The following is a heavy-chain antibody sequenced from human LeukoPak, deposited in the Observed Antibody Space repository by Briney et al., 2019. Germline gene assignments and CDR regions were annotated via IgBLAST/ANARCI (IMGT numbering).Heavy chain of an antibody. J-gene: IGHJ4*02. V-gene: IGHV4-39*01. D-gene: IGHD1-26*01. CDR2: IYYSGST. Sequence: SETLSLTCTVSGGSISSSSYYWGWIRQPPGKGLEWIGSIYYSGSTYYNPSLKSRVTISVDTSKNQFSLKLSSVTAADTAVYYCARYREVGATVDYWGQGTLVTVSS. CDR1: GGSISSSSYY. CDR3: ARYREVGATVDY.